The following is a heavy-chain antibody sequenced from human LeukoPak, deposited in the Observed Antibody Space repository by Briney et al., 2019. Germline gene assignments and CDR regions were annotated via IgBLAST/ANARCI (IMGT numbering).Heavy chain of an antibody. D-gene: IGHD4-23*01. CDR1: GFTFSSYA. J-gene: IGHJ4*02. Sequence: GGSLRLSCAASGFTFSSYAMSWVRQAPGKGLEWVSVISGSGGSTYYADSVKGRFTISRDNSKNTLYLQMNSLRAEDTAEYYCSKLVTTVITPFDYWGQGTLVTVSS. CDR2: ISGSGGST. CDR3: SKLVTTVITPFDY. V-gene: IGHV3-23*01.